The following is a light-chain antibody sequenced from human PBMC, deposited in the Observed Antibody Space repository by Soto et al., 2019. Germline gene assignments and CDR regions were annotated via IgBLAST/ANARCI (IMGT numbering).Light chain of an antibody. V-gene: IGLV1-44*01. CDR2: SDN. CDR1: SPNIGSHS. J-gene: IGLJ3*02. CDR3: SSHAGIINVV. Sequence: QSVLIQPPSASATPGQGVTISCSGSSPNIGSHSVNWYQQLPGTAPKLLIDSDNQRPSGVPDRFSASKSGTSASLAISGLQSEDETDYYCSSHAGIINVVFGGGTKLTVL.